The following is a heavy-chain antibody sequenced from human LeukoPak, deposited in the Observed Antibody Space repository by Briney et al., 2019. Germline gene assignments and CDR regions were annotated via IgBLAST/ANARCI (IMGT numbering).Heavy chain of an antibody. J-gene: IGHJ4*02. CDR3: AKESGKFDY. V-gene: IGHV3-43*02. CDR1: GLNFDDSA. Sequence: GGSLRLSCVASGLNFDDSAMHWVRQAPGKGLEWVSLISADGGSTFSADSVKGRFSISRDNSKNSLYLQMNSLRSEGTAMYYCAKESGKFDYWGQGTLVAVSS. CDR2: ISADGGST.